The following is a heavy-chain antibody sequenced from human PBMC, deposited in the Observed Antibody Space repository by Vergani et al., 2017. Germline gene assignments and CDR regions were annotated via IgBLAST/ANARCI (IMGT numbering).Heavy chain of an antibody. CDR2: IYHSGST. Sequence: QVQLQESGPGLVKPSETLSLTCAVSGYSISSGYYWGWIRQPPGKGLEWIGSIYHSGSTYYNPSLKSRVPISVDTSKNQFSLKLSSVTAADTAVYYCARNSGYDSVIYFDYWGQGTLVTVSS. D-gene: IGHD5-12*01. V-gene: IGHV4-38-2*01. CDR1: GYSISSGYY. CDR3: ARNSGYDSVIYFDY. J-gene: IGHJ4*02.